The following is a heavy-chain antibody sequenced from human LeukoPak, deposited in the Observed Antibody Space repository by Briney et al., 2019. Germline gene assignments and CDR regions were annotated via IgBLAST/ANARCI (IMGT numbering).Heavy chain of an antibody. D-gene: IGHD3-22*01. V-gene: IGHV3-7*01. CDR1: GFTFSSYW. Sequence: GGSLRLSCAASGFTFSSYWMSWVRQAPGKGLEWVANIKQDGSEKYYVDSVKGRFTISRDNAKNSLYLQMNSLRAEDTAVYYCARDGTYYYDSSGYYARQKDAFDIWGQGTMVTVSS. J-gene: IGHJ3*02. CDR3: ARDGTYYYDSSGYYARQKDAFDI. CDR2: IKQDGSEK.